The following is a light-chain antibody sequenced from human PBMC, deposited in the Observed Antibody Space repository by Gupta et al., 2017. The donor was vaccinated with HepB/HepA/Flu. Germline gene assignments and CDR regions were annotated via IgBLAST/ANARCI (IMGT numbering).Light chain of an antibody. CDR3: QEYGTSLWM. V-gene: IGKV3-20*01. Sequence: EIVLTQSPGTLSLFPGERATLSCRASQNIRGSSLAWYQRKPGQAPTLLIYGASNRATGIPDRFSGSGSGTDFTLTISRLEPEDFAVYYCQEYGTSLWMFGQGTKVEVK. CDR2: GAS. J-gene: IGKJ1*01. CDR1: QNIRGSS.